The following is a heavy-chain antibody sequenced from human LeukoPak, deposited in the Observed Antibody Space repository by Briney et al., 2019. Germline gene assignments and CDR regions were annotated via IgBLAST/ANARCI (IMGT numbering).Heavy chain of an antibody. Sequence: GGSLRLSCAASGFTFNSDAMSWVRQAPGKGLEWVSVISASGASPSYADSVKGRFTISRDNSKNTLYLQMNSLRAEDTAVYYCAKRAVAGTYYFDYWGQGTPVTVSS. CDR3: AKRAVAGTYYFDY. CDR1: GFTFNSDA. J-gene: IGHJ4*02. CDR2: ISASGASP. D-gene: IGHD6-19*01. V-gene: IGHV3-23*01.